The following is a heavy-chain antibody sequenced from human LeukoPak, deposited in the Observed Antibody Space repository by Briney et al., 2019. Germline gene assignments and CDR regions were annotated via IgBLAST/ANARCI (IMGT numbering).Heavy chain of an antibody. Sequence: GESLKISCQDSGYRFSSYWIAWVRQMPGKGLEYIGIIYPGDSDIRYSPSFQGLVTISADKSISTAYLQWSSLKASDTAMYYCARQEYCSGGSCYTWVDPWGQGTLVTVSS. CDR3: ARQEYCSGGSCYTWVDP. D-gene: IGHD2-15*01. V-gene: IGHV5-51*01. CDR2: IYPGDSDI. CDR1: GYRFSSYW. J-gene: IGHJ5*02.